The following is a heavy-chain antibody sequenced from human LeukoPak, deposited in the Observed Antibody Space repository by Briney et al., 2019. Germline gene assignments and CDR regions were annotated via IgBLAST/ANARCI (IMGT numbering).Heavy chain of an antibody. CDR1: GFPFTSHY. V-gene: IGHV1-46*01. CDR3: AKEFSSSCLDS. Sequence: GASVKVSCKASGFPFTSHYMHWVRQAPGQGLEWMGIINPRGDSTTYAQRFLGRVTMTKDTSTSTFYLELSSLRSDDTAVYYCAKEFSSSCLDSWGQGTLVTVSS. D-gene: IGHD6-13*01. J-gene: IGHJ4*02. CDR2: INPRGDST.